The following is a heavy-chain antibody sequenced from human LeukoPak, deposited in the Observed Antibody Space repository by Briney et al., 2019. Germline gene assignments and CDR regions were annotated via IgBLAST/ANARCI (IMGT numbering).Heavy chain of an antibody. Sequence: GESLKISCKGSGYSFTSYWISWVRQMPGKGLEWMGIIYPADSDTRYSPSFQGQVTISVDKSISTAYLQWSGLKASDTAIYYCARLTVAGVYNYYYGMDIWGQGTTVTVSS. V-gene: IGHV5-51*01. D-gene: IGHD6-19*01. CDR1: GYSFTSYW. CDR2: IYPADSDT. J-gene: IGHJ6*02. CDR3: ARLTVAGVYNYYYGMDI.